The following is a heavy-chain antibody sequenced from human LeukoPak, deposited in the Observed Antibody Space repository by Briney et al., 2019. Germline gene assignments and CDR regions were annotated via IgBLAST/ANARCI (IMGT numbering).Heavy chain of an antibody. V-gene: IGHV3-23*01. CDR3: AKVLGVPAAYLDY. Sequence: PGASLRLSCAASGFTFSSYAVSWVRQAPGKGLEWVSAISGSGGSTYYADSVKGRFTISRDNSKNTLYLQMNSLRAEDTAVYYCAKVLGVPAAYLDYWGQGTLVTVSS. J-gene: IGHJ4*02. CDR2: ISGSGGST. CDR1: GFTFSSYA. D-gene: IGHD2-2*01.